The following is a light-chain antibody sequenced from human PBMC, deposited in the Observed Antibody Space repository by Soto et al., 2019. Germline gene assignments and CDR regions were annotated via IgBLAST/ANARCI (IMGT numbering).Light chain of an antibody. CDR2: DAS. CDR1: QSISSW. J-gene: IGKJ1*01. V-gene: IGKV1-5*01. Sequence: DIQMTQSPSTLSASVGDRVTITCRASQSISSWLAWCQQKPGKAPKLLIYDASSLESGVQSRFSGSESETEFTLTIRSLQPDDFAPYYCQQYNSYAWTCGQGTKVEIK. CDR3: QQYNSYAWT.